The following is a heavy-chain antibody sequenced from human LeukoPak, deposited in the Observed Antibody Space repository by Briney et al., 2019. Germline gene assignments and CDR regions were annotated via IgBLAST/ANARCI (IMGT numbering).Heavy chain of an antibody. CDR3: AKLAGSSQLNWFDP. Sequence: GGSLRLSCAASGFTFSSYGMHWVRQAPGKGLEWVAVISYDGSNKYYADSVKGRFTISRDNSKNTLYLQMNSLRAEDTAVYYCAKLAGSSQLNWFDPWGQGTLVTVSS. CDR1: GFTFSSYG. J-gene: IGHJ5*02. D-gene: IGHD2-2*01. V-gene: IGHV3-30*18. CDR2: ISYDGSNK.